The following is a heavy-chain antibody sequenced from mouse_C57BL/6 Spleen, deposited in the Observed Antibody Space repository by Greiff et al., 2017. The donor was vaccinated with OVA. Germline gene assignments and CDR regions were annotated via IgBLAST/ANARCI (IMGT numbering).Heavy chain of an antibody. J-gene: IGHJ3*01. CDR3: ASSLYTPFAY. Sequence: EVQLQESGPGLVKPSQSLSLTCSVTGYSITSGYYWNWIRQFPGNKLEWMGYISYDGSNNYNPSLKNRISITRDTSKNQFFLKLNSVTTEDTATYYCASSLYTPFAYWGQGTLVTVSA. V-gene: IGHV3-6*01. CDR2: ISYDGSN. CDR1: GYSITSGYY. D-gene: IGHD2-12*01.